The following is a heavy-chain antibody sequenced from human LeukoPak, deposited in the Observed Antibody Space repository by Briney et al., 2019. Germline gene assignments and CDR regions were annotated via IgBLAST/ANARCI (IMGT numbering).Heavy chain of an antibody. CDR3: ARDKCSSTSCYSPWFDP. V-gene: IGHV1-18*01. Sequence: GASVKVSCKASGYTFTSYGISWVRQAPGQGLEWMGWISAYNGNTNYAQKLQDRVTMTTDTSTSTAYMELSSLRSEDTAVYYCARDKCSSTSCYSPWFDPWGQGTLVTVSS. D-gene: IGHD2-2*01. J-gene: IGHJ5*02. CDR2: ISAYNGNT. CDR1: GYTFTSYG.